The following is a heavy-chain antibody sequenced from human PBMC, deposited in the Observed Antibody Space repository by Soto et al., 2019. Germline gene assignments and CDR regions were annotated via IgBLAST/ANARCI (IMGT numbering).Heavy chain of an antibody. Sequence: SVKVSCKASGGTFSSYAISWVRQAPGQGLEWMGGIIPIFGTANYAQKFQGRVTITADESTSTAYMELSSLRSEDTAVYYCARDRIRLQQPYYYYYGMDVWGQGTTVTISS. D-gene: IGHD2-15*01. CDR2: IIPIFGTA. CDR3: ARDRIRLQQPYYYYYGMDV. J-gene: IGHJ6*02. CDR1: GGTFSSYA. V-gene: IGHV1-69*13.